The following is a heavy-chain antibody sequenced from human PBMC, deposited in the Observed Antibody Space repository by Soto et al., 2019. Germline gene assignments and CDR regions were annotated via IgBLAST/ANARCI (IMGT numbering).Heavy chain of an antibody. CDR3: AGAYTGRLPRRADYYYAMDV. J-gene: IGHJ6*02. Sequence: PGGSLRLSCATSGFTFSNFDMHWVRQVPAKGMEWVSAIGAARDPSYLGSAKGRFTISRVNAKASVYLQRNDLKSGDSASSYRAGAYTGRLPRRADYYYAMDVWGQGTTVTVSS. D-gene: IGHD2-2*02. CDR2: IGAARDP. CDR1: GFTFSNFD. V-gene: IGHV3-13*04.